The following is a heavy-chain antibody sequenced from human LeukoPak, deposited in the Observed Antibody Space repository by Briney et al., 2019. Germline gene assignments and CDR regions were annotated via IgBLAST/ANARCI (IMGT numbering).Heavy chain of an antibody. V-gene: IGHV1-2*02. CDR2: IDLKTGDI. CDR1: GYTFIDHW. Sequence: ASVKVSCTASGYTFIDHWIHWVRQAPGQGLEWMGRIDLKTGDITSAQKFQGRVTMTRDTSISTTYMDLSGLGSDDTAVYFCARDSPHQRFDYWGQGTLVTVSS. CDR3: ARDSPHQRFDY. J-gene: IGHJ4*02.